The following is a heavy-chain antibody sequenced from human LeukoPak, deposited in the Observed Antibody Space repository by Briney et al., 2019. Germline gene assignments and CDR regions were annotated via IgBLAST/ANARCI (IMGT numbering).Heavy chain of an antibody. CDR3: TRAKRVIFDY. CDR1: GYTFTVYY. CDR2: INPNSGAT. V-gene: IGHV1-2*02. J-gene: IGHJ4*02. Sequence: ASVKVSCKASGYTFTVYYMHWVRLAPGQGLELMGWINPNSGATLYAQKFQGRVTTSRDTSINTAYMELSSLRSDDTAVYYCTRAKRVIFDYWDQGTLVTVSS. D-gene: IGHD1-1*01.